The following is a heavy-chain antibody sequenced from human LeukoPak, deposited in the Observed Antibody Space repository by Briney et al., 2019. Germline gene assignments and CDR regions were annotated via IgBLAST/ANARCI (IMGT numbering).Heavy chain of an antibody. J-gene: IGHJ4*02. CDR1: GFTFSSYW. D-gene: IGHD5-12*01. CDR3: VRDSPGYGAYDFD. V-gene: IGHV3-7*01. CDR2: IKEDGSAK. Sequence: PGGSLILSCAASGFTFSSYWMSWVRQAPGKGLEWVANIKEDGSAKYYVDSVKGRFTISRDNAKSSLYLQMNNLSAEDTAVYYCVRDSPGYGAYDFDWGQGTLVTVSS.